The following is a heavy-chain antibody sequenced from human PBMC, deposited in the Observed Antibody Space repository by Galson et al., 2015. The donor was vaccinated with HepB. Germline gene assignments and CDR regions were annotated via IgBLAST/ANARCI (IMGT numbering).Heavy chain of an antibody. CDR1: AFTFSYYG. CDR2: ISPSTSTI. J-gene: IGHJ4*02. V-gene: IGHV3-48*02. CDR3: ARGPGLGHYIDY. Sequence: SLRLSCAASAFTFSYYGMNWVRQAPGMRLEWVSYISPSTSTIYYADSVKGRFTISRDNAKNSLYLQMKNLRDEDTAVYYCARGPGLGHYIDYWGQGTLVTVSS.